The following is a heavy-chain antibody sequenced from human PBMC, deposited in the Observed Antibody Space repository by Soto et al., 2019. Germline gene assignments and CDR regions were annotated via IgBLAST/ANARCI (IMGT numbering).Heavy chain of an antibody. Sequence: QITLKESGPTLVKPTQTLTLTCTFSGFSLTTSGVGVGWIRQPPGQALEWLALIYWDDVKRYSPSLKSRLTITKDTSKKQVVLTMTNMDPADTATYYCAHSRLQGYGSETYVGQFDPWGQGTLVTVSS. V-gene: IGHV2-5*02. D-gene: IGHD2-15*01. CDR1: GFSLTTSGVG. CDR3: AHSRLQGYGSETYVGQFDP. J-gene: IGHJ5*02. CDR2: IYWDDVK.